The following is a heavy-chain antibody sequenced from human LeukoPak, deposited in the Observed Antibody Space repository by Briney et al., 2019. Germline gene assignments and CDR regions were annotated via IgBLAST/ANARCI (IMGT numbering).Heavy chain of an antibody. CDR1: GGSISSYY. V-gene: IGHV4-59*01. J-gene: IGHJ5*02. D-gene: IGHD3-10*01. CDR2: IYYSGST. CDR3: ARDQAPYGSGTNWFDP. Sequence: PSETLSLTCTVSGGSISSYYWNWIRQPPGKGLEWIGYIYYSGSTNYNPSLKSRVTISVDTSKNQFSLKLSSVTAADTAVYYCARDQAPYGSGTNWFDPWGQGTLVTVSS.